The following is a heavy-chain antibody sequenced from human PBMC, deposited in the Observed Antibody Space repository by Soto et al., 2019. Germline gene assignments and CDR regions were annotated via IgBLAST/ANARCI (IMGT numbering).Heavy chain of an antibody. J-gene: IGHJ3*02. D-gene: IGHD5-18*01. V-gene: IGHV1-2*04. CDR2: INPNSGGT. CDR1: GYTFTGYY. Sequence: ASVKVSCKASGYTFTGYYMHWVRQAPGQGLEWMGWINPNSGGTNYAQKFQGWVTMTRDTSISTAYMELSRLRSDDTAVYYCVRDGPVRDTAMVSGAFDIWGQGTMVTVSS. CDR3: VRDGPVRDTAMVSGAFDI.